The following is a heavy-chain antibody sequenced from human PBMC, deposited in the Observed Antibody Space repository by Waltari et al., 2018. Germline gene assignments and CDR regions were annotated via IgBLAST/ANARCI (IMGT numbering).Heavy chain of an antibody. Sequence: DVQLAESGGGLVQPGGSLRLSCSASGFNFNNYEMNWVRQAPGKGLEWVSFISSSGTSIYYADSVRGRFTISRDNGKNSLYLQMNSRRPEDTAVYYCAGGEPWPKHYYFYHLDVWGQGTTVTVSS. D-gene: IGHD3-16*01. CDR2: ISSSGTSI. J-gene: IGHJ6*02. CDR3: AGGEPWPKHYYFYHLDV. V-gene: IGHV3-48*03. CDR1: GFNFNNYE.